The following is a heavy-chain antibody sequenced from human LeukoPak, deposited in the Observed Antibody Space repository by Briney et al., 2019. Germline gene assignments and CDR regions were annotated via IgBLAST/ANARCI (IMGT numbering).Heavy chain of an antibody. D-gene: IGHD3-10*01. CDR1: GFTFSSYG. Sequence: GGSLRLSCAASGFTFSSYGMHWVRQAPGKGLEWVAVISYDGSNKYYADSVKGRFTISRDNSKNTLYLQMNSLRAEDTAVYYCAKDLYYYGLGSYYNLDYWGQGTLVTVSS. CDR2: ISYDGSNK. V-gene: IGHV3-30*18. CDR3: AKDLYYYGLGSYYNLDY. J-gene: IGHJ4*02.